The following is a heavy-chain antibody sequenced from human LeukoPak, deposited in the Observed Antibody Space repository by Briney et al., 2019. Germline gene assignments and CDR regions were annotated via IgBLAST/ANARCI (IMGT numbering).Heavy chain of an antibody. D-gene: IGHD2-15*01. CDR3: ARGDIVVVVATQGGLDY. CDR1: GGSFSIYS. V-gene: IGHV4-34*01. CDR2: INHSGST. J-gene: IGHJ4*02. Sequence: PSETLSLTCAVYGGSFSIYSWTWIRQPPGKGLEWIGEINHSGSTNYNPSLKSRVTISVDTSKNQFSLKLSSVTAADTAVYYCARGDIVVVVATQGGLDYWGQGTLVTVSS.